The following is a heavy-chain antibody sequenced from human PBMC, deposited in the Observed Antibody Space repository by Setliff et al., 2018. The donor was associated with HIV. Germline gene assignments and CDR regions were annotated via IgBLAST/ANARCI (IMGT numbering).Heavy chain of an antibody. D-gene: IGHD3-10*02. Sequence: GGSLRLSCAASGFTFSNSMSWVRQAPGKGLEWVSVIYSVGITYYTDSVKGRFTISRDNSKNTLYLQMNSLRAEDTAVYYCARVFGPFDYWGQGTLVTVSS. CDR3: ARVFGPFDY. V-gene: IGHV3-53*01. CDR2: IYSVGIT. CDR1: GFTFSNS. J-gene: IGHJ4*02.